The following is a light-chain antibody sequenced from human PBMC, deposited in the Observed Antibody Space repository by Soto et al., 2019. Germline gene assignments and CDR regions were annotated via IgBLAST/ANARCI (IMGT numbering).Light chain of an antibody. V-gene: IGKV3-20*01. CDR1: QSVSNNY. J-gene: IGKJ1*01. CDR3: QESFFTLGT. CDR2: GAC. Sequence: EIVLTQSPGTLSLSPGERVPLSCMARQSVSNNYLAWSQQNPGHLPRLLIYGACTRATGIPARFSGSGSGTEFTLTINDLQREDFATSYGQESFFTLGTFGRGTKVDIK.